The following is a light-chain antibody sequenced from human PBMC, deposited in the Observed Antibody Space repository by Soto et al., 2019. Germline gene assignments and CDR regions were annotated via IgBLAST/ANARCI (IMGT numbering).Light chain of an antibody. CDR1: SSDVGDFNY. CDR2: DVT. J-gene: IGLJ2*01. Sequence: QSVLTQPACVSGSPGRSVTISCTGTSSDVGDFNYVSWYQHLPGRAPKLIIYDVTNRPSGISYRFSASKSGRTASLTISGLQAEDEAYYYCSSYSSSTTHVVFGGGTKLTVL. CDR3: SSYSSSTTHVV. V-gene: IGLV2-14*03.